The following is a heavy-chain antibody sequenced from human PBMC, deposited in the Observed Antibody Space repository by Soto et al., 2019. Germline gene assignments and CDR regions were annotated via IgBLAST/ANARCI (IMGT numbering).Heavy chain of an antibody. Sequence: QVQLVESGGGLVKPGGSLRLSCAASGFTFSDYYMSWIRQAPGKGLEWVSYISSSGSTIYYADSVKGRFTISRDNAKNSLYLHMNSLRAEDTAVYYCASYSVYCISTSCHFDYWGQGTLVTVSS. CDR1: GFTFSDYY. CDR2: ISSSGSTI. CDR3: ASYSVYCISTSCHFDY. J-gene: IGHJ4*02. D-gene: IGHD2-2*01. V-gene: IGHV3-11*01.